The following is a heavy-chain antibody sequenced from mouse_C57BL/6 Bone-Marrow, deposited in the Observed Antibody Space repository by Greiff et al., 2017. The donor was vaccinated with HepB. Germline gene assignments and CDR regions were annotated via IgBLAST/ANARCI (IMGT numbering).Heavy chain of an antibody. Sequence: QVQLQQPGAELVKPGASVKLSCKASGYTFTSYWMHWVKQRPGGGLEWIGRIDPNSGGTKYNEKFKSKATLTVDKPSSTAYMQLSSLTSEYSAVYYCARDYYYGSSYVHFDYWGQGTTLTVSS. V-gene: IGHV1-72*01. D-gene: IGHD1-1*01. CDR1: GYTFTSYW. J-gene: IGHJ2*01. CDR2: IDPNSGGT. CDR3: ARDYYYGSSYVHFDY.